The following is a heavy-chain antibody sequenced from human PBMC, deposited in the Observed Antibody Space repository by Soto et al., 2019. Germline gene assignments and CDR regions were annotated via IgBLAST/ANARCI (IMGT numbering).Heavy chain of an antibody. J-gene: IGHJ6*02. CDR1: GGSISSGGYY. D-gene: IGHD6-13*01. Sequence: SETLSLTCTVSGGSISSGGYYWSWIRQHPGKGLEWIGYIYYSGSTYYNPSLKSRVTISVDTSKNQFSLKLSSVTAADTAVYYCARDMLAAAGYYYYGMDVWGQGTTVTVSS. CDR2: IYYSGST. CDR3: ARDMLAAAGYYYYGMDV. V-gene: IGHV4-31*03.